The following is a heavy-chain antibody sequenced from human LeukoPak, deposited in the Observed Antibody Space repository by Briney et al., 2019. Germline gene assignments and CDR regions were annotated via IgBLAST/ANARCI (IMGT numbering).Heavy chain of an antibody. CDR3: ARDITIFGVVD. J-gene: IGHJ4*02. D-gene: IGHD3-3*01. V-gene: IGHV1-2*02. Sequence: RASVRVSCKASGYTFTGYYMHWVRQAPGQGLEWMGWINPNSGGTNYAQKFQGRVTMTRDTSISTAYMELSRLRSDDTAVYYCARDITIFGVVDWGQGTLVTVSS. CDR1: GYTFTGYY. CDR2: INPNSGGT.